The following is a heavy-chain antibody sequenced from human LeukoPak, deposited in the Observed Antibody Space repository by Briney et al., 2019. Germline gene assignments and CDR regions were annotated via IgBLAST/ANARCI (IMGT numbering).Heavy chain of an antibody. CDR3: AKTLYGSGSYFDY. J-gene: IGHJ4*02. V-gene: IGHV3-9*01. CDR1: GFTFDDYA. CDR2: ISWNSGSI. D-gene: IGHD3-10*01. Sequence: GGSLRLSCAASGFTFDDYAMHWVRQALGKGLEWVSGISWNSGSIGYADSVKGRFTISRDNAKNSLYLQMNSLRAEDTALYYCAKTLYGSGSYFDYWGQGTLVTVSS.